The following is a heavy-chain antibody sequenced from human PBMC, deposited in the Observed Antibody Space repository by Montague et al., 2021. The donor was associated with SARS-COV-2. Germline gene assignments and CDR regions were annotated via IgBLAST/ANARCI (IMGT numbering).Heavy chain of an antibody. CDR1: GGSVSGYY. Sequence: SETLSLTCTVSGGSVSGYYWSWIRQPPGKGLEWIGDIYHSGSTNYNPSLKSRVTISVDTSKNQFSLKLTSVTAADTAVYYCARDPDSDRSTDFWGQGTLVTVSS. CDR2: IYHSGST. CDR3: ARDPDSDRSTDF. J-gene: IGHJ4*02. V-gene: IGHV4-59*02. D-gene: IGHD3-16*02.